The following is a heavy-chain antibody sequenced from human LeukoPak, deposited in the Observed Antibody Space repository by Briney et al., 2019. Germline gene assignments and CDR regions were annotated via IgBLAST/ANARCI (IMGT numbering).Heavy chain of an antibody. CDR1: GFTFSSYW. CDR2: IKQDGSEK. D-gene: IGHD6-13*01. Sequence: GGSLRLSCAASGFTFSSYWMSWVRQAPGKGLEWVANIKQDGSEKYYVDSVKGRFTISRDNAKNSLYLQMNSLRAEDTAAYYCARDSSSWYYLTHAEYFQHWGQGTLVTVSS. J-gene: IGHJ1*01. V-gene: IGHV3-7*03. CDR3: ARDSSSWYYLTHAEYFQH.